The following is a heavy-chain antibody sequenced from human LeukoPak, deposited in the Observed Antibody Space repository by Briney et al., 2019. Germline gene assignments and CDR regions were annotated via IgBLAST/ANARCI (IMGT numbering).Heavy chain of an antibody. V-gene: IGHV7-4-1*02. D-gene: IGHD4-11*01. CDR2: INTNTGNP. J-gene: IGHJ6*03. CDR1: GYTFTSYA. Sequence: ASVKVSCKASGYTFTSYAMNWVRQAPGQGLEWMGWINTNTGNPTYAQGFTGRFVFSLDTSVSTAYLQISSLKAEDTAVYYCAREEAESTAWSYYMDVWGKGTTVTVSS. CDR3: AREEAESTAWSYYMDV.